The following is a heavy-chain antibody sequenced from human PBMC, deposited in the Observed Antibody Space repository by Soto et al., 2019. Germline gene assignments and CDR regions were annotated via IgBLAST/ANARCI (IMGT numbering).Heavy chain of an antibody. D-gene: IGHD3-3*01. V-gene: IGHV4-31*03. CDR3: ARVPYDFWSGPLYYFDY. CDR1: GGSISSGGYY. J-gene: IGHJ4*02. CDR2: IYYSGST. Sequence: QVQLQESGPGLVKPSQTLSLTCTVSGGSISSGGYYWSWIRQHPGKGLEWIGYIYYSGSTYYNPSLNGRVTISVDTSKNQFSLKLSSVTAADTAVYYCARVPYDFWSGPLYYFDYWGQGTLVTVSS.